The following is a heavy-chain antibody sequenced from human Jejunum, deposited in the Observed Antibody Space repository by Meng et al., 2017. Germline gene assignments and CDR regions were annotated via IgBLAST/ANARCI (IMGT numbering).Heavy chain of an antibody. J-gene: IGHJ4*02. Sequence: SETLSLTCTVSGDSIISSSYFWAWIRQPPGQELEWIGSIYNSGTSYYNPSLKSRATISVDTSKNQFSLRVNSVTAADTAVYYCARELLRRSGWHDYWGQGTLVTVSS. CDR1: GDSIISSSYF. D-gene: IGHD6-19*01. V-gene: IGHV4-39*07. CDR2: IYNSGTS. CDR3: ARELLRRSGWHDY.